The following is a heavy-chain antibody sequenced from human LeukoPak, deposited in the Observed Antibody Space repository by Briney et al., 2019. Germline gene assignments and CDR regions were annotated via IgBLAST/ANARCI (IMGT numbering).Heavy chain of an antibody. V-gene: IGHV1-18*04. D-gene: IGHD3-3*01. CDR2: ISAYNGNT. J-gene: IGHJ4*02. CDR3: ARELDYDFWSGYETAISDY. Sequence: AASVKVSCKASGYTFTGYYMHWVRQAPGQGLEWMGWISAYNGNTNYAQKLQGRVTMTTDTSTSTAYMELRSLRSDDTAVYYCARELDYDFWSGYETAISDYWGQGTLVTVSS. CDR1: GYTFTGYY.